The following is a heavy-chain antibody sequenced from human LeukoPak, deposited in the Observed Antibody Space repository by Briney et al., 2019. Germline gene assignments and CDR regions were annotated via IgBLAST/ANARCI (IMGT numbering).Heavy chain of an antibody. V-gene: IGHV3-21*01. CDR2: ISSGSSAI. Sequence: GGSLRLSCEASGFTFTTYSMTWVRQAPGKGLEWVSIISSGSSAIFSADALKGRFTISRDDAKNLLYLDMNSLRAEDTAVYCCARLPYGSGSWGTFDYWGQGTLVTVSS. J-gene: IGHJ4*02. D-gene: IGHD3-10*01. CDR1: GFTFTTYS. CDR3: ARLPYGSGSWGTFDY.